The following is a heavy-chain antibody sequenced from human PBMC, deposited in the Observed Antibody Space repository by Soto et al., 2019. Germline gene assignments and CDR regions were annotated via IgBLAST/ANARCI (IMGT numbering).Heavy chain of an antibody. V-gene: IGHV1-18*01. CDR1: GYTFTSYG. CDR2: ISAYNGNT. J-gene: IGHJ6*02. D-gene: IGHD1-26*01. CDR3: ARVVVGANYYYYGMDV. Sequence: QVQLVQSGAEVKKPGASVKVSCKASGYTFTSYGISWVRQAPGQGLEWMGWISAYNGNTNYAQKIQGRVTMTTDTSTSTAYMELRSLRSDDTAVYYCARVVVGANYYYYGMDVWGQGTTVTVSS.